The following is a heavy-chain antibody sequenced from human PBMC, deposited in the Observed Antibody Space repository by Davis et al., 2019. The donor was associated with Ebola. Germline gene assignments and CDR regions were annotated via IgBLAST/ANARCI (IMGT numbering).Heavy chain of an antibody. D-gene: IGHD3-3*01. CDR2: IYYSGNT. CDR1: GGSFSGYY. V-gene: IGHV4-59*08. J-gene: IGHJ6*02. CDR3: ARTSYYDFWSGYYAYYYGMDV. Sequence: SETLSLTCAVYGGSFSGYYWSWIRQPPGKGLEWIGYIYYSGNTNYNPSLKSRVTISVDTSKNQFSLKLSSVTAADTAVYYCARTSYYDFWSGYYAYYYGMDVWGQGTTVTVSS.